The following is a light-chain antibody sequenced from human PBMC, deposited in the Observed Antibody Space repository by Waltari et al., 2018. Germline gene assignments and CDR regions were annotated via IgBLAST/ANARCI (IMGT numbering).Light chain of an antibody. J-gene: IGKJ1*01. Sequence: DIQMTQSPSTLSASVGDRVTITCRASQSITNWLAWYQQKPGKAPKLQIYRASNLESGVPSRFSGSGSGTEFTLTISSLQPDYFATYYCQQYDNYWTFGQGTKVEIK. CDR1: QSITNW. CDR2: RAS. CDR3: QQYDNYWT. V-gene: IGKV1-5*03.